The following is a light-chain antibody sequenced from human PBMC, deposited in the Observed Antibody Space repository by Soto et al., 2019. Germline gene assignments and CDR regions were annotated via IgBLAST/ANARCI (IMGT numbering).Light chain of an antibody. Sequence: DIQMTQSPSTLSASVRDRVTITCRASHSISSWLAWYQQKPGKAPKLLIYDASTLQSGVPSRFSGSGSGTKFTLTISSLQPDDFATYYCQQYNSYLLTFGGGTKVDIK. CDR3: QQYNSYLLT. V-gene: IGKV1-5*01. J-gene: IGKJ4*01. CDR1: HSISSW. CDR2: DAS.